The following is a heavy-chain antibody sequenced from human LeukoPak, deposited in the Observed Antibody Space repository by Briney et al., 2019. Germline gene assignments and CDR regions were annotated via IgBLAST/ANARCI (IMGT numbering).Heavy chain of an antibody. V-gene: IGHV3-53*01. CDR3: AKTGTPWYYFDY. CDR2: IYTGGTT. J-gene: IGHJ4*02. CDR1: GFTVSGNY. Sequence: SGGSLRLSCAASGFTVSGNYMSWVRQAPGKGLEWVSIIYTGGTTYYADSVKGRFTISRDNSKNTLYLQMNSLRAEDTAVYYCAKTGTPWYYFDYWGQGTLVTVSS. D-gene: IGHD1-1*01.